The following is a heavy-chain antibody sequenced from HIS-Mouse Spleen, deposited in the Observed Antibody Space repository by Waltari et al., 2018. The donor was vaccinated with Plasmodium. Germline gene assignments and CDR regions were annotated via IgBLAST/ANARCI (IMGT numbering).Heavy chain of an antibody. CDR2: IHPNMCGT. Sequence: QVQLVQSGAEVKKPGASVKVSCKASGYTFTGYYMHWVRQAPGQGLEWIGWIHPNMCGTNYAQKFQGRVTMTRDTSISTAYMALSRLRSDDTAVYYCARVLGYKAAAGTFVEYFQHWGQGTLVTVSS. J-gene: IGHJ1*01. D-gene: IGHD6-13*01. CDR1: GYTFTGYY. CDR3: ARVLGYKAAAGTFVEYFQH. V-gene: IGHV1-2*02.